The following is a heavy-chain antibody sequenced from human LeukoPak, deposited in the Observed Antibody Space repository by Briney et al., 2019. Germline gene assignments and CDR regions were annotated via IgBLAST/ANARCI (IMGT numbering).Heavy chain of an antibody. D-gene: IGHD5-18*01. J-gene: IGHJ4*02. Sequence: PSETLSLTCTVSGGSISSGSYYWSWIRQPPGKGLEWIGYIYYSGSTNYNPSLKSRVTISVDTSKNQCSLKLSSVTAADTAVYYCARGGSSGHSYGYYFDYWGQGTLVTVSS. CDR2: IYYSGST. V-gene: IGHV4-61*01. CDR3: ARGGSSGHSYGYYFDY. CDR1: GGSISSGSYY.